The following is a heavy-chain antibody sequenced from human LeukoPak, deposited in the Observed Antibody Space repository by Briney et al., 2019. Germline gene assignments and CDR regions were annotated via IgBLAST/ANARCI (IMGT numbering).Heavy chain of an antibody. J-gene: IGHJ4*02. CDR1: GGSISSSRYD. V-gene: IGHV4-39*01. CDR2: IYYSGST. CDR3: ASKRIVATIYDY. Sequence: SETLSLTCTVSGGSISSSRYDWGWIRQPPGKGLEWIGSIYYSGSTYYNPSLKSRVTISVDTSKNQFSLKLSSVTAADTAVYYCASKRIVATIYDYWGQGTLVTVSS. D-gene: IGHD5-12*01.